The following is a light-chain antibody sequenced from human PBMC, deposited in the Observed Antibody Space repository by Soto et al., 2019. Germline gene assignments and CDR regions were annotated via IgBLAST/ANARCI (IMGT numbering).Light chain of an antibody. CDR3: SSYTTSSRGMV. CDR1: SSDVGGHDY. V-gene: IGLV2-14*01. J-gene: IGLJ2*01. Sequence: ALTQPASVSGSPGQSITISCTGTSSDVGGHDYVSWYQQNPGKAPKLMIYDVSSRPSGVSNRFSGSKSGNTASLTISGLQAEDEADYYCSSYTTSSRGMVFGGGTKLTVL. CDR2: DVS.